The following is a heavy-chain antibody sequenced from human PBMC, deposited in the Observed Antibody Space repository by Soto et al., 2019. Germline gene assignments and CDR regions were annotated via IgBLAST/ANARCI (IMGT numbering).Heavy chain of an antibody. CDR3: ARVPPVLRYFGWLSNWFDP. CDR1: GYTFTGYY. Sequence: RASVKVSCKASGYTFTGYYMHWVRQPPGQGLEWMGWINPNSGGTNYAQKFQGRVTMTRDTSISTAYMELSRLRSDDTAVYYCARVPPVLRYFGWLSNWFDPWGQGTLVTVSS. D-gene: IGHD3-9*01. CDR2: INPNSGGT. J-gene: IGHJ5*02. V-gene: IGHV1-2*02.